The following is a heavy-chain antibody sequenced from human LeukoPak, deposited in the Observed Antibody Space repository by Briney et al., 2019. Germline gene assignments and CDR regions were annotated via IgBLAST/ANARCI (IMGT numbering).Heavy chain of an antibody. V-gene: IGHV4-4*07. Sequence: SETLSLTCTVSGGFISSYYWSWIRQPAGKGLEWIGRIYTSGSTNYNPSLKSRVTMSVDTSKNQLSLKLSSVTAADTAVYYCARDALYYYGSGSYNWFDPWGQGTLVTVSS. D-gene: IGHD3-10*01. J-gene: IGHJ5*02. CDR3: ARDALYYYGSGSYNWFDP. CDR1: GGFISSYY. CDR2: IYTSGST.